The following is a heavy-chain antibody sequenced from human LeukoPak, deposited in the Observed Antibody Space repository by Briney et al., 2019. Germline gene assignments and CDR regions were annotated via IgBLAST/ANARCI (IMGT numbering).Heavy chain of an antibody. CDR1: GGSFSGFY. Sequence: SETLSLTCAVYGGSFSGFYWSWIRQPPGKGLEWIGYIHDSGSTDYNPSLKSRVTISVDTSKDQISLKLTSVTAADTAVYYCARGRDGHIRDFDSWSQGTLVTVSS. CDR2: IHDSGST. J-gene: IGHJ4*02. D-gene: IGHD5-24*01. CDR3: ARGRDGHIRDFDS. V-gene: IGHV4-59*01.